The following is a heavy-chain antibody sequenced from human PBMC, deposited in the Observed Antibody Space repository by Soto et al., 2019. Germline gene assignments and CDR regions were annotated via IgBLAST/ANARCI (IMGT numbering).Heavy chain of an antibody. Sequence: TGGSLRLSCAASGFTFSSYAMHWVRHAPGKGLERVAVISYDGSNKYYADYVKGRFTISRDNSKNTLYLQMNSMRAEDKAVYYCAKDLSSGSDWGQGT. CDR1: GFTFSSYA. J-gene: IGHJ4*02. D-gene: IGHD6-19*01. CDR2: ISYDGSNK. V-gene: IGHV3-30-3*01. CDR3: AKDLSSGSD.